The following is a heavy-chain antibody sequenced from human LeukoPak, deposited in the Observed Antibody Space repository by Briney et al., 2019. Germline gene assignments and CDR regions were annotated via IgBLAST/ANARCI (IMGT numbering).Heavy chain of an antibody. D-gene: IGHD2-2*03. V-gene: IGHV4-59*01. CDR1: GGSISSYY. CDR3: AGVPMDADAFDI. CDR2: IYYSGST. Sequence: PSETLSLTCTVSGGSISSYYWSWIRQPPGKGLEWIGYIYYSGSTNYNPSLKSRVTISVDTSKNQFSLKLSSVTAADTAVYYCAGVPMDADAFDIWGQGTMVTVSS. J-gene: IGHJ3*02.